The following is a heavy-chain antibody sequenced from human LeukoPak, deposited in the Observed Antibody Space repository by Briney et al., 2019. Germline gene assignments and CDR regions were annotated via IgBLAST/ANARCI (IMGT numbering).Heavy chain of an antibody. CDR2: ISSSGSTI. D-gene: IGHD4-17*01. CDR1: GFTFSSYE. J-gene: IGHJ4*02. Sequence: GGSLRLSCAASGFTFSSYEMNWVRQAPGKGLEWVSYISSSGSTIYYADSVKGRFTISRDNAKNSLYLPMNSLRAEDTAVYYCARGNVYGDYVDYWGQGTLVTVSS. V-gene: IGHV3-48*03. CDR3: ARGNVYGDYVDY.